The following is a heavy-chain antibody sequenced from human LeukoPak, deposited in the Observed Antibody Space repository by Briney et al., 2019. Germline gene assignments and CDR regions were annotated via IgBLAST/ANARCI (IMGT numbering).Heavy chain of an antibody. Sequence: HSGRSLRLSCAASGFTFSSYGMHWVRQAPGKGLEWVAVIWYDGSNKYYADSVKGRFTISRDNSKNTLYLQMNSLRAEDTAVYYCARSEGSGLLTDYWGQGTLVTVSS. CDR1: GFTFSSYG. CDR2: IWYDGSNK. D-gene: IGHD3-22*01. J-gene: IGHJ4*02. V-gene: IGHV3-33*01. CDR3: ARSEGSGLLTDY.